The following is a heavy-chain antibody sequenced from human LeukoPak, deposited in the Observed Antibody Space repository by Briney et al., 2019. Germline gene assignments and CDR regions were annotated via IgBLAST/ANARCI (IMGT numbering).Heavy chain of an antibody. J-gene: IGHJ5*02. CDR1: GYTFTSYG. CDR2: ISAYNGNT. V-gene: IGHV1-18*01. CDR3: ATVDVLRYFDWLTFGQRATNWFDP. Sequence: GASVKVSCKASGYTFTSYGISWVRQAPGQGLEWMGWISAYNGNTNYAQKLQGRVTMTEDTSTDTAYMELSSLRSEDTAVYYCATVDVLRYFDWLTFGQRATNWFDPWGQGILVTVSS. D-gene: IGHD3-9*01.